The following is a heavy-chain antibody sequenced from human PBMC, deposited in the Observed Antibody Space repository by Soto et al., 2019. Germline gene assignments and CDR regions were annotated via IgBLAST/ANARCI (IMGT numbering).Heavy chain of an antibody. Sequence: ASVKVSCKASGGTFTSYGIIWVRQAPGQGLEWMGWISAYNGNTNYAQKLQGRVTMTTDTSTSTAYMELRSLRSDDTAVYYCARDPDGFAWFDPWGQGTLVTVSS. J-gene: IGHJ5*02. CDR3: ARDPDGFAWFDP. CDR1: GGTFTSYG. V-gene: IGHV1-18*01. CDR2: ISAYNGNT. D-gene: IGHD3-16*01.